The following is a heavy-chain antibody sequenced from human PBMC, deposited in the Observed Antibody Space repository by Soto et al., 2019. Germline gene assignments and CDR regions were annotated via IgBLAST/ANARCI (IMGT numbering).Heavy chain of an antibody. V-gene: IGHV4-39*01. Sequence: AETLSLTCTVSGGAINSTGYYWGWIRQPPGKGLEGIGSSNYGGPTYYSPSLQSRVTISLDTAKNHFSLNPRSGTAADTAVYYCARHGAYSTSVYYYYGMDVWGQGTTVPVSS. D-gene: IGHD6-13*01. J-gene: IGHJ6*02. CDR3: ARHGAYSTSVYYYYGMDV. CDR2: SNYGGPT. CDR1: GGAINSTGYY.